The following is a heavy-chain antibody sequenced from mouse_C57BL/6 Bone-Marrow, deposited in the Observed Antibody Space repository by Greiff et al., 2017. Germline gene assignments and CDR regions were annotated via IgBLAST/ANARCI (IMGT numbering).Heavy chain of an antibody. CDR1: GYTFTSYG. Sequence: QVQLQQSGAELARPGASVKLSCKASGYTFTSYGISWVKQRTGQGLEWIGEIYPRSGTTYYNEKFKGKATLSVDPSSSTAYMELRILTSEDSAVYYCARPVYYDCDRGWYFDVWGTGTTVTVSS. J-gene: IGHJ1*03. V-gene: IGHV1-81*01. CDR2: IYPRSGTT. D-gene: IGHD2-4*01. CDR3: ARPVYYDCDRGWYFDV.